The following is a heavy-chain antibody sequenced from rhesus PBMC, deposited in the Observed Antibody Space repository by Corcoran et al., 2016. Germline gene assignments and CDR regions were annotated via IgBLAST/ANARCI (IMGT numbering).Heavy chain of an antibody. CDR2: IYGGSGRP. J-gene: IGHJ4*01. D-gene: IGHD5-36*01. V-gene: IGHV4S7*01. Sequence: QVHLQESGPGLVKPSETLSLTCAVSGGSISRRNWWSWIRQSPGKGLEWIGYIYGGSGRPSYNPPLTSRVTISTDTSKNQFSLKLSSVTAADTAVYYCASRLATVTLSYFDYWGQGVLVTVSS. CDR3: ASRLATVTLSYFDY. CDR1: GGSISRRNW.